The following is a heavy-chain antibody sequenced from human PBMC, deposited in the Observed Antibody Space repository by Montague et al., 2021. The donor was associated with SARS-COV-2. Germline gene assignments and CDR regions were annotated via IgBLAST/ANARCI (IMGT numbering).Heavy chain of an antibody. CDR1: GDSVSSNRAA. CDR3: ARLRDGVVPSPILGVGPYYSYYFIDV. CDR2: TYYRSKWYN. J-gene: IGHJ6*03. D-gene: IGHD3-10*01. V-gene: IGHV6-1*01. Sequence: CAISGDSVSSNRAAWNWIRQSPSRGLEWLGRTYYRSKWYNDYAVSVKSRITINPDTSKNQFSLKLTSVAAADTAVYYCARLRDGVVPSPILGVGPYYSYYFIDVWGKGTTVTVSS.